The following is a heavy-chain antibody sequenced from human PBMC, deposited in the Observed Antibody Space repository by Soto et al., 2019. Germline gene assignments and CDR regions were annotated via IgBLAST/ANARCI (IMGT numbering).Heavy chain of an antibody. V-gene: IGHV6-1*01. D-gene: IGHD2-15*01. Sequence: SQTLSLTCVLSGDSVSSNGACWNWIRQSPSRGLQWLGRIYNRSKWFHDYAASVESRMAINPDTSRDQFSLQLNYVTPEDTAVYYCARVHCSAGTCLDGLDFWGQGTTVTVSS. CDR3: ARVHCSAGTCLDGLDF. CDR1: GDSVSSNGAC. J-gene: IGHJ6*02. CDR2: IYNRSKWFH.